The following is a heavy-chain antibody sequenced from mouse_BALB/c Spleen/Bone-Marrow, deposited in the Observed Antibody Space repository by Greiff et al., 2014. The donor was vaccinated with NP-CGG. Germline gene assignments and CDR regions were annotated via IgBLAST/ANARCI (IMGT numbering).Heavy chain of an antibody. CDR3: ARNYYGAPFAY. Sequence: EVQLQQSGAELVKPGASVKLSCTASGFNIKDTYMHWVKQRPEQGLEWIGRIDPANGNTKYDPKFQGKATITADTSSNTAYLQLSSLTSEDTAAYYCARNYYGAPFAYWGQGTLVTVSA. V-gene: IGHV14-3*02. CDR2: IDPANGNT. J-gene: IGHJ3*01. D-gene: IGHD1-1*01. CDR1: GFNIKDTY.